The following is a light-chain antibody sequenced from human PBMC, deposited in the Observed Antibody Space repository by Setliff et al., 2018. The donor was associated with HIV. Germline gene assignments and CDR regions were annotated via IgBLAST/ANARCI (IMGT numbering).Light chain of an antibody. CDR1: SSNIGRNP. V-gene: IGLV1-44*01. CDR3: AAWDESLFL. Sequence: VLTQPPSASGTPGQRVTISCSGSSSNIGRNPVCWFQQFPGRAPKLLIYRNTERPSGVSDRFSGSKSGTSASLAISGLQSEDEADYFCAAWDESLFLFGGGTKVTVL. CDR2: RNT. J-gene: IGLJ3*02.